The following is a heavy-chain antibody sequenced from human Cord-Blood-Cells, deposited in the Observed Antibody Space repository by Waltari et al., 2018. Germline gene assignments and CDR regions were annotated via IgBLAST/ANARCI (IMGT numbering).Heavy chain of an antibody. CDR3: AVLCSSSSCFDY. Sequence: QVQLVQSGAEVKKPGASVKVSCKASGYTFTGYYMHWVRQAPGQGLEWMGWSNPSSGGTNNAQKLQGRVTMTRDTSISTAYMELSRLRSDDTAVYYCAVLCSSSSCFDYWGQGTLVTVSS. CDR2: SNPSSGGT. CDR1: GYTFTGYY. J-gene: IGHJ4*02. D-gene: IGHD6-6*01. V-gene: IGHV1-2*02.